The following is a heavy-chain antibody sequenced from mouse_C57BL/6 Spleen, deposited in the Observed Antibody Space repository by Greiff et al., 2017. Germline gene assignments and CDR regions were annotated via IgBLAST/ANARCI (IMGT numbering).Heavy chain of an antibody. CDR3: AREGQRGFAY. D-gene: IGHD3-3*01. V-gene: IGHV1-76*01. Sequence: QVQLQQSGAELVRPGASVKLSCKASGYTFTDYYINWVKQRPGQGLEWIARIYPGSGNTYYNEKFKGKATLTAEKSSSTAYMQLSSLTSEDSAVYFCAREGQRGFAYWGQGTLVTVSA. CDR2: IYPGSGNT. J-gene: IGHJ3*01. CDR1: GYTFTDYY.